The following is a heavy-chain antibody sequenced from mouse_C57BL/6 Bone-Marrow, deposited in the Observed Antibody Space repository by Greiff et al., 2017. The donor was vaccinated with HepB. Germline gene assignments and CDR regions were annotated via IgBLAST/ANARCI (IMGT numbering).Heavy chain of an antibody. V-gene: IGHV14-4*01. Sequence: VQLQQSGAELVRPGASVKLSCTASGFNIKDDYMHWVKQRPEQGLEWIGWIDPENGDTEYASKFQGKATITADTSSNTAYLQLSSLTSEDTAVYYCTTRGYDSAWFAYRGQGTLVAVSA. CDR1: GFNIKDDY. D-gene: IGHD2-2*01. J-gene: IGHJ3*01. CDR2: IDPENGDT. CDR3: TTRGYDSAWFAY.